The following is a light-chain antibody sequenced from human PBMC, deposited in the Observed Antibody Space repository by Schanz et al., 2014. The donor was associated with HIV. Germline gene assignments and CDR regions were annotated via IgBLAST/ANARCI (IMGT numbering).Light chain of an antibody. CDR3: QHYGSS. J-gene: IGKJ3*01. CDR1: QSLGSNF. CDR2: GAS. V-gene: IGKV3-20*01. Sequence: IVLTQSPGTLSLSPGERATLSCRASQSLGSNFLAWYQQKPGQAPRLLIYGASSRATGIPDRFSGSGSGTDFTLTISRLEPEDFAVYYCQHYGSSFGPGTKVDIK.